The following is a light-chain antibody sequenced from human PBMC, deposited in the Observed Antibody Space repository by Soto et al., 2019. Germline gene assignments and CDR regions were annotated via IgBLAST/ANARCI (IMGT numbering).Light chain of an antibody. CDR2: AAS. J-gene: IGKJ4*01. Sequence: IRMTQSPSSFSASVGDRLTITCRASQSISSWFAGYQQQPREAPKILIYAASRLRSGVPSRFIGSRSGTEFSPTISSIQPQEFATYYCRQSYSTPLTFGGGTKVDIK. CDR3: RQSYSTPLT. V-gene: IGKV1-39*01. CDR1: QSISSW.